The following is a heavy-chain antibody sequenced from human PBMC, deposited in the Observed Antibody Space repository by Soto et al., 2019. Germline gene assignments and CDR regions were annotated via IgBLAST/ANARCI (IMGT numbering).Heavy chain of an antibody. Sequence: ASVKVSCKASGYTFTSYDINWVRQATGQGLEWMGWMNPNSGNTGYAQKFQGRVTMTRNTSISTAYMELSSLRSEDTAVYYCARGELYYYDSSGYYPDYYYYYGMDVWGQGTTVTVSS. V-gene: IGHV1-8*01. CDR1: GYTFTSYD. J-gene: IGHJ6*02. CDR3: ARGELYYYDSSGYYPDYYYYYGMDV. CDR2: MNPNSGNT. D-gene: IGHD3-22*01.